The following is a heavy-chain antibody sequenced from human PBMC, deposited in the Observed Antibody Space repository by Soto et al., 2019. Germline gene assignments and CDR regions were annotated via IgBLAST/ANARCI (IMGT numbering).Heavy chain of an antibody. V-gene: IGHV1-69*12. CDR2: IIPIFGTP. J-gene: IGHJ6*02. Sequence: QVQLVQSGAEVKKPGSSVKVSCKASGGTFSSYAISWVRQAPGQGLEWMGGIIPIFGTPDYAQKFQGRVTITADESTSTAYMELSSLRSEDTAVYYCARQPTVTPYHYYGMDVWGQGTTVTVSS. CDR1: GGTFSSYA. D-gene: IGHD4-4*01. CDR3: ARQPTVTPYHYYGMDV.